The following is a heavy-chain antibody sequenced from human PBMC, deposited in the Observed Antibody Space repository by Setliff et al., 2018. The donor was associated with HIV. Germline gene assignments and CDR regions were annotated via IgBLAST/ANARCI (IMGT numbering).Heavy chain of an antibody. CDR3: ARDDGGYNYAEAFDV. Sequence: ASVKVSCQASGYTFTSYAIHWVRQAPGQSLEWMGWTNAGYGNTKYAQEFQGRVSLTIDTSASTAYMELRSLRSDDTAVYYCARDDGGYNYAEAFDVWGQGTMVTVSS. CDR2: TNAGYGNT. CDR1: GYTFTSYA. V-gene: IGHV1-3*01. D-gene: IGHD3-16*01. J-gene: IGHJ3*01.